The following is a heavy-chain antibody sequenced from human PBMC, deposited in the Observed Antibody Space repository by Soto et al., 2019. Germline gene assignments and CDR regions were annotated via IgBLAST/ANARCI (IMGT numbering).Heavy chain of an antibody. CDR2: INHSGST. CDR3: ARGHYDILTDQGLYDY. Sequence: SETLSLTCAVYGGSFSGYYWSWIRQPPGKGLEWIGEINHSGSTNYNPSLKSRVTISVDTSKNQFSLKLSSVTAADTAVYYCARGHYDILTDQGLYDYWGQGTLVTVSS. V-gene: IGHV4-34*01. J-gene: IGHJ4*02. D-gene: IGHD3-9*01. CDR1: GGSFSGYY.